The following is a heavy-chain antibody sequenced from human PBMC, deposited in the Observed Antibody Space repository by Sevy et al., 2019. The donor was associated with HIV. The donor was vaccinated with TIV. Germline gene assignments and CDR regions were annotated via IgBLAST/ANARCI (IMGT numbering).Heavy chain of an antibody. CDR1: GYTFTSYG. J-gene: IGHJ5*02. CDR3: ARVLYYYDSSGPLPGWFDP. CDR2: ISAYNGNT. V-gene: IGHV1-18*01. Sequence: ASVKVSCKASGYTFTSYGISWVRQAPGQGLEWMGWISAYNGNTNYAQKLQGRVTMTTDTSTSTAYMELRSLRSDDTAVYYCARVLYYYDSSGPLPGWFDPWGQGTLVTVSS. D-gene: IGHD3-22*01.